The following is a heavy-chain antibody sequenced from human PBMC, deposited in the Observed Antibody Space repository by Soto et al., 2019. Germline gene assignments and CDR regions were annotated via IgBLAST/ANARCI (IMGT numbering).Heavy chain of an antibody. CDR1: GFTFSSYA. D-gene: IGHD3-10*01. V-gene: IGHV3-64*01. CDR2: ISSNGGST. J-gene: IGHJ4*02. Sequence: GGSLRLSCAASGFTFSSYAMHWVRQAPGKGLEYVSAISSNGGSTYYANSVKGRFTISRDNSKNTLYLQMGSLRAEDMAVYYCARDTAHYYGSGSYLPYWGQGTLVTVSS. CDR3: ARDTAHYYGSGSYLPY.